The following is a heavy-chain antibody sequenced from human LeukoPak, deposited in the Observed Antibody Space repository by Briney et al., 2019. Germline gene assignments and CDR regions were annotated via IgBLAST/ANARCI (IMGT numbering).Heavy chain of an antibody. V-gene: IGHV1-2*06. CDR2: INPNSGGT. CDR1: GYTFTGYY. J-gene: IGHJ4*02. Sequence: GASVKVSCKASGYTFTGYYMHWVRQAPGQGLEWMGRINPNSGGTNYAQKFQGRVTITRDTSISTAYMEPSRLRSDDTAVYYCARAGSSSWYYGYWGQGTLVTVSS. CDR3: ARAGSSSWYYGY. D-gene: IGHD6-13*01.